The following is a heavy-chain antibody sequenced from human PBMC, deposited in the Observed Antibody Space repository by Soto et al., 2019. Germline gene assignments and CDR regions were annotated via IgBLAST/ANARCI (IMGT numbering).Heavy chain of an antibody. CDR1: GFTFSSYA. Sequence: QVQLVESGGGVVQPGRSLRLSCAASGFTFSSYAMHWVRQAPGKGLEWVAVISYDGSNKYYADSVKGLFTISRDNSKNTLYRQTNTLSADDTAVNYCARPDCGGDCYPQGYWGQGSLVTVCS. J-gene: IGHJ4*02. V-gene: IGHV3-30-3*01. CDR3: ARPDCGGDCYPQGY. CDR2: ISYDGSNK. D-gene: IGHD2-21*01.